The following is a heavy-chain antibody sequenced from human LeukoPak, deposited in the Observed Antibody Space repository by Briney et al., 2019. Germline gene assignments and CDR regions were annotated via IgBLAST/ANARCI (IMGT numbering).Heavy chain of an antibody. CDR3: ARESGEFYGVFDY. D-gene: IGHD3-10*01. CDR2: IWYDGSNK. V-gene: IGHV3-33*01. CDR1: GFTFSSYG. Sequence: GGSLRLSCAASGFTFSSYGMHWVRQAPGKGLEWVAVIWYDGSNKYYADSVKGRFTISRDNSKNTLYLQMNSLRAEDTAVYYCARESGEFYGVFDYWGQGTLVTVSS. J-gene: IGHJ4*02.